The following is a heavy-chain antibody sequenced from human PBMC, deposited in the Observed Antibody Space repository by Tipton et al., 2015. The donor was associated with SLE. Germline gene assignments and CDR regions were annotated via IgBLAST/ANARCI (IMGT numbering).Heavy chain of an antibody. CDR2: IYYSGNT. D-gene: IGHD1-26*01. CDR3: ARSQGAFGY. J-gene: IGHJ4*02. V-gene: IGHV4-59*12. CDR1: GGSISSYY. Sequence: TLSLTCTVSGGSISSYYWSWIRQPPGKGLEWIGYIYYSGNTYYNPSLKSRVTISVDTSKNQFSLKLSSVTAADTAVYYCARSQGAFGYWGQGTLVTVSS.